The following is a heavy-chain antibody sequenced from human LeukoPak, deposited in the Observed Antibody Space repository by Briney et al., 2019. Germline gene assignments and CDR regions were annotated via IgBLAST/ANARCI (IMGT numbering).Heavy chain of an antibody. J-gene: IGHJ5*02. D-gene: IGHD6-19*01. CDR2: IYSGDRT. Sequence: PGGSLRLSCAASGFTVSSGYMSWVRQAPGKGLVWVSVIYSGDRTYYGDSAKGRFTISRDNSKNTLYLEMNTLRAEDTAVYYCAREPRSPYSNGWANNWFDPWGQGTLVTVSS. V-gene: IGHV3-53*01. CDR1: GFTVSSGY. CDR3: AREPRSPYSNGWANNWFDP.